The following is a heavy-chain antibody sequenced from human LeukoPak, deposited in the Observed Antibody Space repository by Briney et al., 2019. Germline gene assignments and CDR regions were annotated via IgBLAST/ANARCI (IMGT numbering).Heavy chain of an antibody. CDR2: ISGGGLNT. D-gene: IGHD3-22*01. V-gene: IGHV3-23*01. CDR1: GFTVSSYP. J-gene: IGHJ4*02. CDR3: AKSVGYHSDRSGYYWLGTIDS. Sequence: QPGGSLRLSCVPSGFTVSSYPMSWVRQAAGKGLEWVASISGGGLNTYYADSVKGRFTISRDESKNTLYLQINSLRAEDTAVYYCAKSVGYHSDRSGYYWLGTIDSWGQGTLVTVSS.